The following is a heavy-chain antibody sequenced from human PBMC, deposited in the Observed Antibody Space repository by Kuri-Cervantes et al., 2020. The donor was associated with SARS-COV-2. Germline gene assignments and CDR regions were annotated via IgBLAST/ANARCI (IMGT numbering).Heavy chain of an antibody. CDR3: TREGHSGGWDAEYFHH. D-gene: IGHD6-19*01. CDR1: GYTFTGYY. J-gene: IGHJ1*01. Sequence: SVKVSCKASGYTFTGYYMHWVRQAPGQGLEWMGGIIPSFGTTKYARKFQGRVTITADESTSTAYMELSSLRYEDTAVYYCTREGHSGGWDAEYFHHWGQGTLVTVSS. V-gene: IGHV1-69*13. CDR2: IIPSFGTT.